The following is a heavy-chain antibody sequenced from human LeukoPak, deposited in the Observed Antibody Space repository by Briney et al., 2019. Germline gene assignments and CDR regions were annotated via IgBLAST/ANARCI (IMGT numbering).Heavy chain of an antibody. CDR3: AVREGWFGESNYGMDV. CDR1: GVSISSGGYY. CDR2: IYYSGSI. V-gene: IGHV4-31*03. D-gene: IGHD3-10*01. Sequence: NPSETLSLTCTVSGVSISSGGYYWSWIRQHPGKGLEWIGYIYYSGSIYYNPSLKSRVTISVDTSKNQFSLKLSSVTAADTAVYYCAVREGWFGESNYGMDVWGQGTTVTVSS. J-gene: IGHJ6*02.